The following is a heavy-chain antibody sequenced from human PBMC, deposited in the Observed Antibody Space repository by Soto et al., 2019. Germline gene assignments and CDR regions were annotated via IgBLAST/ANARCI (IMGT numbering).Heavy chain of an antibody. Sequence: QMQLQESGPGLVKPSETLSLTCTVSGGSISSYYWNWIRKPAGKGLEWIGRIYISGSTNYNPSLKSRVTMSVDTSKKQFSLKLSSVTAADTAVYYCAKSGGYSSGWYYFDYWGQGTLVTVSS. V-gene: IGHV4-4*07. D-gene: IGHD6-19*01. CDR3: AKSGGYSSGWYYFDY. CDR1: GGSISSYY. CDR2: IYISGST. J-gene: IGHJ4*02.